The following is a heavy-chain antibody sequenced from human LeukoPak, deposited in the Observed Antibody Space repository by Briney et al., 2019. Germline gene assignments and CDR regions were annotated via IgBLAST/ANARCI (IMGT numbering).Heavy chain of an antibody. CDR3: ARGNTTFYDVWTGYYWFGGYFDF. V-gene: IGHV3-43*02. D-gene: IGHD3-3*01. CDR1: GFTFGDYA. J-gene: IGHJ4*02. CDR2: INDDGTNT. Sequence: PGGSLRLSCAASGFTFGDYAMHWVRQVPGRAPEWVSLINDDGTNTYYADSVKGRLTISRDNGKNSLFPQMDGLRTEDTALYFCARGNTTFYDVWTGYYWFGGYFDFWGQGTQVTVSS.